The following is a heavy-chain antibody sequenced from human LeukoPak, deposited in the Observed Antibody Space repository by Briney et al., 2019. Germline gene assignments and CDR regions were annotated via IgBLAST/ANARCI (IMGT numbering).Heavy chain of an antibody. CDR3: ARAVGTAMVRGDY. Sequence: ASVKVSCKASGYTFTGYYMHWVRQATGQGLEWMGRINPNSGGTNYAQKFQGRVTMTRDTSISTAYMELSSLRSEDTAVYCCARAVGTAMVRGDYWGQGTLVTVSS. J-gene: IGHJ4*02. CDR1: GYTFTGYY. V-gene: IGHV1-2*06. D-gene: IGHD5-18*01. CDR2: INPNSGGT.